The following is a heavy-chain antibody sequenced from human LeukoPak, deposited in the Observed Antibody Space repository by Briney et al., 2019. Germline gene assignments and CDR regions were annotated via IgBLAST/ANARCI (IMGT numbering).Heavy chain of an antibody. J-gene: IGHJ5*02. D-gene: IGHD5-12*01. CDR2: IHSSGNT. Sequence: KPSETLSHTCTVSGYYISSGYYWGWIRQPPGKRLEWVSSIHSSGNTYYNPTLKSRVTISVDTSKNQFSLNLTSVTAADAAVYYCARDLGYSGFDWAPWGQGTLVTVSS. CDR3: ARDLGYSGFDWAP. CDR1: GYYISSGYY. V-gene: IGHV4-38-2*02.